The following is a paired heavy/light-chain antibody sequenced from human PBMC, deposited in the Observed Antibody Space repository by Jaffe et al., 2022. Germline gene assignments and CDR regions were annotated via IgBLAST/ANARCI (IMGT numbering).Heavy chain of an antibody. V-gene: IGHV3-49*04. CDR2: IRSKSQSATT. Sequence: EVHLVESGGGLVQPGRSLRLSCTGSGFIFGDYALNWVRQAPGKGLEWVGFIRSKSQSATTEYAASVKGRFTISRDDSKNIAYLEMNSLRPEDTAVYYCGSEEILSSRPPKNDYWGQGTLVTVSS. CDR3: GSEEILSSRPPKNDY. CDR1: GFIFGDYA. J-gene: IGHJ4*02.
Light chain of an antibody. CDR2: GAS. V-gene: IGKV3-20*01. CDR3: QQYGSSPVT. Sequence: EIVLTQSPGTLSLSPGERATLSCRASQSVRSNYLAWYRHKPGQAPRLLVFGASSRAAGIPDRFSGSGSGTDFTLTISRLEPEDFAVYYCQQYGSSPVTFGQGTKVEIK. J-gene: IGKJ2*01. CDR1: QSVRSNY.